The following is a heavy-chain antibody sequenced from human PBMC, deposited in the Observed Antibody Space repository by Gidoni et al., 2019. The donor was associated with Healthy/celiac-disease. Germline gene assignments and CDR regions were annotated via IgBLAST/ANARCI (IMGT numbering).Heavy chain of an antibody. D-gene: IGHD3-10*01. CDR3: ARDMGHYYYYYMDV. CDR1: GFTFSSYE. V-gene: IGHV3-48*03. Sequence: EVQLVESGGGLVQPGGSLRLSCAASGFTFSSYEMNWVRQAPGKGLEWVSYISSSGSTIYYADSVKGRFTISRDNAKNSLYLQMNSLRAEDTAVYYCARDMGHYYYYYMDVWGKGTTVTVSS. CDR2: ISSSGSTI. J-gene: IGHJ6*03.